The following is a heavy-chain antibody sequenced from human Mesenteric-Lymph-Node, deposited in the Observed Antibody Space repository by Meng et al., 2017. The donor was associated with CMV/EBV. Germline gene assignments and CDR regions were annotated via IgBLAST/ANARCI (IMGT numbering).Heavy chain of an antibody. CDR2: IYHSGST. J-gene: IGHJ4*02. D-gene: IGHD6-6*01. CDR1: GGSFSGYY. Sequence: SETLSLTCAVYGGSFSGYYWSWIRQPPGKGLEWIGYIYHSGSTYYNPSLKSRVTISLDTSKNQFSLKLSSVTAADTAVYYCARVGKYSLDYWGQGTLVTVSS. V-gene: IGHV4-34*01. CDR3: ARVGKYSLDY.